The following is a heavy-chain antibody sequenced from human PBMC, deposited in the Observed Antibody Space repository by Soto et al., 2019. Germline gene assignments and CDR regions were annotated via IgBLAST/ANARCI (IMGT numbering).Heavy chain of an antibody. V-gene: IGHV3-23*01. J-gene: IGHJ2*01. CDR2: ISGGGDAT. Sequence: EVQLLESGGGLVQPGGSLRLSCAASGFTFISYAMNWVRQAPGKGLQWVSAISGGGDATFYADSVKGRFTISRDNSRNTVTLXXXXXXXXXXXXXXXXXXXXXXXXXPDYWYFDLWGRGTLVTVSS. CDR3: XXXXXXXXXXPDYWYFDL. CDR1: GFTFISYA.